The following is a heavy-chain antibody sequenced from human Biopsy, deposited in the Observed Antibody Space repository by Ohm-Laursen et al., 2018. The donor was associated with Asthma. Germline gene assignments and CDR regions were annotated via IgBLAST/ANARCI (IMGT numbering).Heavy chain of an antibody. CDR2: ISFDGSNK. Sequence: SLRLSCAASGFTFSNYGMHWVRQAPGKGLEWVAVISFDGSNKDYADSVKGRFTISRDNSKNTLHLEMNSLRVEDTAVYYCPKEVFPGWELRRGPDYWGQGTLVTVSS. CDR3: PKEVFPGWELRRGPDY. J-gene: IGHJ4*02. V-gene: IGHV3-30*18. D-gene: IGHD1-26*01. CDR1: GFTFSNYG.